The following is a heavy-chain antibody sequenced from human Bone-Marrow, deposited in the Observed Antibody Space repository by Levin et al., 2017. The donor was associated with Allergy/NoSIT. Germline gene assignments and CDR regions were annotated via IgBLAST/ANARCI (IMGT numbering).Heavy chain of an antibody. V-gene: IGHV3-66*01. CDR2: IYSSGFT. CDR1: GFTVSSNY. J-gene: IGHJ2*01. Sequence: GGSLRLSCAASGFTVSSNYMSWVRQAPGKGLEWVSVIYSSGFTYNADSVKGRFTISRDNSKNTLYLQMNSLRAEDTAVYYCARGKGNINWYFDLWGRGTLVTVSS. CDR3: ARGKGNINWYFDL.